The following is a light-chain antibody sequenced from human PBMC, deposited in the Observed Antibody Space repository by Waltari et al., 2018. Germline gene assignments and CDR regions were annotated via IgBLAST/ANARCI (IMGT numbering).Light chain of an antibody. CDR3: QSYDTALRGVI. Sequence: QSVLTQPPSVSGAPGQRVTISCTGSTSNIGTDYDVHWYQHLPGAAPKLLIYGNTNRPSGVPDRFSASKSAASASLAITGLQPEDEALYYCQSYDTALRGVIFGGGTRLTVL. V-gene: IGLV1-40*01. CDR1: TSNIGTDYD. CDR2: GNT. J-gene: IGLJ2*01.